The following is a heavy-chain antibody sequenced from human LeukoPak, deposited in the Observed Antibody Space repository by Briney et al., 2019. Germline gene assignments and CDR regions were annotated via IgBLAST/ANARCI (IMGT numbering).Heavy chain of an antibody. CDR2: IKSKTDGATT. D-gene: IGHD6-19*01. CDR1: GFTFSYAW. CDR3: TYYSSGWS. J-gene: IGHJ4*02. Sequence: KPGGSLRLSCAASGFTFSYAWMSWVRQAPRKGLEWVGRIKSKTDGATTDYAAPVKGRFTISREDSKNTLYPEMNSLKIEDTAVYYCTYYSSGWSWDQGTLVTVSS. V-gene: IGHV3-15*01.